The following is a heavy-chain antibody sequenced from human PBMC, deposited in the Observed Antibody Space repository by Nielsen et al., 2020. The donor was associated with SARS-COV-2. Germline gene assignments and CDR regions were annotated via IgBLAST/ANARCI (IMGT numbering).Heavy chain of an antibody. CDR1: GFTFNVFD. CDR3: ARDLLGTQDY. D-gene: IGHD1-14*01. V-gene: IGHV3-30*19. J-gene: IGHJ4*02. CDR2: VSFDGSKK. Sequence: GGSLRLSCAASGFTFNVFDIHWVRQAPGMGLEWVAVVSFDGSKKYYGDSVRGRFTISRDNSKNTVYLQMNSLRLEDTAVYYCARDLLGTQDYWGQGTLVTVSS.